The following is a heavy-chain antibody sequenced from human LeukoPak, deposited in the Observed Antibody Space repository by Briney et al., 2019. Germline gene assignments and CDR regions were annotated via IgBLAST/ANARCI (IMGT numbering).Heavy chain of an antibody. Sequence: ASVKVSCKASGYTFTNYGISWVRQAPGQGLEWMGWISAYNGDTKNAQKVQGRVTMSTDTSTGTAYMELRSLRSDDTAVYYCARRDSGWDFDYWGQGTLVTVSS. D-gene: IGHD6-19*01. J-gene: IGHJ4*02. CDR3: ARRDSGWDFDY. V-gene: IGHV1-18*01. CDR1: GYTFTNYG. CDR2: ISAYNGDT.